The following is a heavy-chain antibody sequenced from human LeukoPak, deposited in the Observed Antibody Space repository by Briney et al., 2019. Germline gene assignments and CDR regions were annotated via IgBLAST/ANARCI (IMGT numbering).Heavy chain of an antibody. CDR3: ARDMSGGDAFDI. Sequence: GGSLRLSCAASGFSVSYNYMSWVRQAPARGLEWVSVIYAGGDTYYADSVKGRFTISRDNSKNTLYLQMNSLRAEDTAVYYCARDMSGGDAFDIWGQGTMVTVSS. CDR2: IYAGGDT. CDR1: GFSVSYNY. J-gene: IGHJ3*02. D-gene: IGHD3-10*02. V-gene: IGHV3-66*01.